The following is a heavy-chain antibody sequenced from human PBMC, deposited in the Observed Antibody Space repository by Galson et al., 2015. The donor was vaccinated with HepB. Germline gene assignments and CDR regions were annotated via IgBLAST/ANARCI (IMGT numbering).Heavy chain of an antibody. CDR1: GFTVSSNY. V-gene: IGHV3-66*01. J-gene: IGHJ6*02. D-gene: IGHD4-17*01. CDR2: IYSGGST. CDR3: ARVGGDYGDYRDYYYYYGMDV. Sequence: SLRLSCAASGFTVSSNYMSWVRQAPGKGLEWVSVIYSGGSTYYADSVKGRFTISRDNSKNTLYLQMNSLRAEDTAVYYCARVGGDYGDYRDYYYYYGMDVWGQGTTVTVSS.